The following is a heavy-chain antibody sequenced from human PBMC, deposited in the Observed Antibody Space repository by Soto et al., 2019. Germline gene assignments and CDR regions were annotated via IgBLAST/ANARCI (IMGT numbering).Heavy chain of an antibody. D-gene: IGHD6-13*01. V-gene: IGHV5-51*01. Sequence: GESLKISCKGSQYNFMNFWVGWVRQMPGKGLEWMGIIFPADSDTRFSPSFQGRVTMSVDKSTYTAYPQWSSLKASDTAMYYCARLSAISQQLAFDYWGQGTLVTVSS. CDR3: ARLSAISQQLAFDY. CDR1: QYNFMNFW. CDR2: IFPADSDT. J-gene: IGHJ4*02.